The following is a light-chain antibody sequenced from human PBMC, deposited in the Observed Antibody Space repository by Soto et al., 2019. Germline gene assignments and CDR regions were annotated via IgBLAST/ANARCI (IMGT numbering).Light chain of an antibody. V-gene: IGLV2-8*01. CDR2: EVT. J-gene: IGLJ2*01. Sequence: QSALTQPPSASGSPGQSVTISCTGASSDFGATNDVSWYQQHPGKAPKLMIFEVTKRPSGVPDRFSGSKSGNTASLTVSGLQAEDEAHYYCTSYAGSYADVLFGGGTKVTVL. CDR1: SSDFGATND. CDR3: TSYAGSYADVL.